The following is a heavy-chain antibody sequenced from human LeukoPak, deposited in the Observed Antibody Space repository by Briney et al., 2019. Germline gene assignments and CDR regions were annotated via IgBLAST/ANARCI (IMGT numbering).Heavy chain of an antibody. D-gene: IGHD6-6*01. V-gene: IGHV1-46*01. Sequence: ASVKVSHKPSVYTFTSYYIHWVRQPPGQGREWMGIINPSGGSTTYAQKFQGRVTMTRDMSTSTVYMGLSSLRSEDTAVYSCARGEYSSPRSAFGIWGQGTMVTVSS. CDR2: INPSGGST. CDR3: ARGEYSSPRSAFGI. J-gene: IGHJ3*02. CDR1: VYTFTSYY.